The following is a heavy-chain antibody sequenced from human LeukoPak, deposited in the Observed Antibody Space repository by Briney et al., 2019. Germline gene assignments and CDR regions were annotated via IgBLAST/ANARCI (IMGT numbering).Heavy chain of an antibody. CDR3: ARPNAPERYCSSTSCYYEY. D-gene: IGHD2-2*01. CDR1: GFTFSSYE. Sequence: GGSLRLSCAASGFTFSSYEMNWVRQAPGKGLEWVSYISSSGSTIYYADSVKDRFTISRDNAKNSLYLQMNSLRAEDTAVYYCARPNAPERYCSSTSCYYEYWGQGTLVTVSS. J-gene: IGHJ4*02. V-gene: IGHV3-48*03. CDR2: ISSSGSTI.